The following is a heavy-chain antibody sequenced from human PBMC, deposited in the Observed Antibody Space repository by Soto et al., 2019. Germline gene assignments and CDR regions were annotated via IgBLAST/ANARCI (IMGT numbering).Heavy chain of an antibody. CDR1: GYTFSYYS. J-gene: IGHJ4*02. CDR3: ASAGVAAAGSIS. V-gene: IGHV1-3*01. Sequence: QVQLVQSGAEVKKPGASVKVSCKASGYTFSYYSMHWVRQAPGQRPEWMGWIHAGNGDTRSSQKFEGSVTITRDTSASTASMELTSLRSDDTAVYYCASAGVAAAGSISGGQGTLVTVSS. CDR2: IHAGNGDT. D-gene: IGHD6-13*01.